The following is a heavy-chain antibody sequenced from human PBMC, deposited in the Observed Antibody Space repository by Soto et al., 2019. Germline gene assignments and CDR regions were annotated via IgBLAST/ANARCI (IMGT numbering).Heavy chain of an antibody. CDR1: GFTFSSYG. Sequence: HPGGSLRLSCAASGFTFSSYGMHWVRQAPGKGLEWVAVISYDGSNKYYADSVKGRFTISRDNSKNTLYLQMNSLRAEGTAVYYCAGGYSYGPFDYWGQGTLVTVYS. CDR2: ISYDGSNK. D-gene: IGHD5-18*01. J-gene: IGHJ4*02. CDR3: AGGYSYGPFDY. V-gene: IGHV3-30*03.